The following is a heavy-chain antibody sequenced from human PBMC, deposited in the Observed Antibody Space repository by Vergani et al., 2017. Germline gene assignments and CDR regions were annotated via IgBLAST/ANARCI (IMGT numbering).Heavy chain of an antibody. V-gene: IGHV1-2*02. CDR2: INPNSGGT. CDR3: ARDPVGRTGDRGYYYGMDV. CDR1: GYTFTGYY. J-gene: IGHJ6*02. D-gene: IGHD7-27*01. Sequence: QVQLVQSGAEVKKPGASVKVSCKASGYTFTGYYMHWVRQAPGQGLEWMGWINPNSGGTNYAQKFQGRVTITADKSTSTAYMELSSLRSEDTAVYYCARDPVGRTGDRGYYYGMDVWGQGTTVTVSS.